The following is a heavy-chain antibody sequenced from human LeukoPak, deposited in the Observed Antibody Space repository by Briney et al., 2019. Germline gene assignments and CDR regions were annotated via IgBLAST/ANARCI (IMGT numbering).Heavy chain of an antibody. V-gene: IGHV3-30*03. Sequence: PGGSLRPSCAPSEFTFSRHGMHWVRQAPGKGLEWVAIISNDGSRKYYAHSVEGRFTISRDNSKNTLYLQMDSLRAEDTAVYYCARDRAWNYFDYWGQGTLVTVSS. CDR1: EFTFSRHG. CDR3: ARDRAWNYFDY. CDR2: ISNDGSRK. J-gene: IGHJ4*02. D-gene: IGHD3-3*01.